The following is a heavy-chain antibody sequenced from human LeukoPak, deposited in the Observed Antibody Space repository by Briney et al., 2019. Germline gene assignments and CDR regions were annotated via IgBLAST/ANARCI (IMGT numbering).Heavy chain of an antibody. CDR2: IYYSGNS. D-gene: IGHD1-1*01. Sequence: PSETLSLTCTVSGGSITSYFWSWIREPPREGLGWSVYIYYSGNSNYNPSLKSRVTISVDTSKNQFSLKLSSVTAADTAVYYCARFRYPQTLYYFDYWGQGTLVTVSS. CDR3: ARFRYPQTLYYFDY. V-gene: IGHV4-59*01. J-gene: IGHJ4*02. CDR1: GGSITSYF.